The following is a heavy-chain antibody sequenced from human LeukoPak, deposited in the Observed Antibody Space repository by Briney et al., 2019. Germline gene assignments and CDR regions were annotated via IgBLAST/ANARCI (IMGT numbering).Heavy chain of an antibody. V-gene: IGHV4-34*01. CDR1: GGSFSGYY. J-gene: IGHJ4*02. CDR3: ARGAPGDYYGSGSYHDY. Sequence: PSETLSLTCAVYGGSFSGYYWSWIRRPPGKGLEWMGEINHSGSTNYNPSLKSRVTISVDTSKNQFSLKLSSVTAADTAVYYCARGAPGDYYGSGSYHDYWGQGTLVTVSS. D-gene: IGHD3-10*01. CDR2: INHSGST.